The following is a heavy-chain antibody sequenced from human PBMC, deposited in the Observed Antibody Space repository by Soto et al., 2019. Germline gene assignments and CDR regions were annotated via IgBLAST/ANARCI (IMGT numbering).Heavy chain of an antibody. D-gene: IGHD3-10*01. J-gene: IGHJ4*02. Sequence: QVQLVQSGAEVKRPGSSVKVSCQTSGDTFNFDSINWVRQAPGLGLEWMGRVNPIVSMSNYAQKFQGRVTMTADKSTSTAYMELSSLRSEDTAIYYCASSYGSGYRAFDYWGQGALVTVSS. V-gene: IGHV1-69*02. CDR1: GDTFNFDS. CDR2: VNPIVSMS. CDR3: ASSYGSGYRAFDY.